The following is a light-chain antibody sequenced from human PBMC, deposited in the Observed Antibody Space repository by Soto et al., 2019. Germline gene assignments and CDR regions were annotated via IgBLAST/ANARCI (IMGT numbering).Light chain of an antibody. CDR1: QSVSSSY. V-gene: IGKV3-20*01. CDR2: GAS. J-gene: IGKJ1*01. CDR3: QQYDSSPLWT. Sequence: EIVLTQSPGTLSLPPGERATLSCRASQSVSSSYLAWYQQKPGQAPRLLIYGASSRATGIPDRFSGSGSGPDFTLTISRLEPEDFAVYYCQQYDSSPLWTFGQGTKVEIK.